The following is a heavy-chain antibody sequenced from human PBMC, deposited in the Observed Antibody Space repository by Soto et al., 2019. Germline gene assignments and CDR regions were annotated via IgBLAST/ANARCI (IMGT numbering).Heavy chain of an antibody. Sequence: PRESLKISCKGSGYSFTSYWIGWVRQMPGKGLEWMGIIYPGDSDTRYSPSFQGQVTISADKSISTAYLQWSSLKASDTAMYYCARHVGSAGYYGSGYNWFDPWGQGTLVTVSS. J-gene: IGHJ5*02. D-gene: IGHD3-10*01. CDR1: GYSFTSYW. CDR2: IYPGDSDT. V-gene: IGHV5-51*01. CDR3: ARHVGSAGYYGSGYNWFDP.